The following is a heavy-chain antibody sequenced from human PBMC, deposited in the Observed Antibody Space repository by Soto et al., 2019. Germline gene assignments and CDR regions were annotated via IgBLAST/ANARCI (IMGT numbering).Heavy chain of an antibody. D-gene: IGHD2-8*01. V-gene: IGHV3-11*01. Sequence: QVQLVESGGGLVKPGGSLRLSCAASGFTFSDYYMSWIRQAPGKGLEWVSYISSRSSTIFYADSVKGRFTSSRDNVKNSLYLQMNRRRAEDTAVYYCASGTNGAFFVYWGQGILVTVSS. CDR1: GFTFSDYY. CDR2: ISSRSSTI. J-gene: IGHJ4*02. CDR3: ASGTNGAFFVY.